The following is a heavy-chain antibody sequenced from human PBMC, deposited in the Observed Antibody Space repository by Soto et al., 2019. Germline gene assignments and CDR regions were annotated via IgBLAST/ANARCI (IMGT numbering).Heavy chain of an antibody. Sequence: QVQLVQSGAEVKKPGASVKVSCKASGYTFTSYYMHWVRQAPGQGLEWMGIINPSGGSTSYAQKFQGRVTMTRDTSTSTVYMELSSLRSEDTAVYYCARVGYCTNGVCYIASGAFDIWGQGTMVTVSS. CDR3: ARVGYCTNGVCYIASGAFDI. V-gene: IGHV1-46*01. CDR2: INPSGGST. J-gene: IGHJ3*02. CDR1: GYTFTSYY. D-gene: IGHD2-8*01.